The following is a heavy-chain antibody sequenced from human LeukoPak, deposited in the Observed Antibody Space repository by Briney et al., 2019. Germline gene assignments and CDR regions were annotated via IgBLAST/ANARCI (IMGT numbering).Heavy chain of an antibody. J-gene: IGHJ4*02. CDR3: ARGGSGYDLYYFDY. V-gene: IGHV3-53*01. D-gene: IGHD5-12*01. Sequence: GGSLRLSCAASGFTVSSSFMIWVRQAPGKGLEWASVIYSGGSTYYADSVKGRFTISRDNSKNTLYLQMNSLRAEDTAVYYCARGGSGYDLYYFDYWGQGTLVTVSS. CDR2: IYSGGST. CDR1: GFTVSSSF.